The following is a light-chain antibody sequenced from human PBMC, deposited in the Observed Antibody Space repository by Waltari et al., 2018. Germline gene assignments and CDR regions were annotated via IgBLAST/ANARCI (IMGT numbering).Light chain of an antibody. CDR1: QSISNY. Sequence: DIQMTQSPSSLSASVRDRVTITCRASQSISNYLNWYQQKPGKAPKLLICAASILQSGGPSRFSGSGSGTDFTLTISSLQPEDFATFYCQQSYSSPRTFGQGTKVEIK. J-gene: IGKJ1*01. CDR3: QQSYSSPRT. CDR2: AAS. V-gene: IGKV1-39*01.